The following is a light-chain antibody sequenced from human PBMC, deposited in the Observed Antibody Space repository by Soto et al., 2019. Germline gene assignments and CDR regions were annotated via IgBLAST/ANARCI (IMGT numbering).Light chain of an antibody. CDR1: TSNMGSNT. CDR2: NNN. V-gene: IGLV1-44*01. J-gene: IGLJ1*01. CDR3: AAWDDTLNASV. Sequence: QSVLTQPPSASGTPGQRVTISCSGSTSNMGSNTANWYQQLPGTAPKLLIYNNNRRPSGVPDRFSGSKSGTSASLAISGLQSEYEADYYCAAWDDTLNASVFGTGTKLTVL.